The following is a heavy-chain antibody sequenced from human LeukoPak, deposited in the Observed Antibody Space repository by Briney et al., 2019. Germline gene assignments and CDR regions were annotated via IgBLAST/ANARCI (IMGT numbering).Heavy chain of an antibody. CDR2: IIPIFGTA. J-gene: IGHJ4*02. CDR1: GGTFSSYA. Sequence: ASVKVSCKASGGTFSSYAISWVRQAPGQGLEWMGGIIPIFGTANYAQKFQGRVTITAGKSTSTAYMELSSLRSEDTAVYYCARSPGYSYGYYYWGQGTLVTVSS. CDR3: ARSPGYSYGYYY. V-gene: IGHV1-69*06. D-gene: IGHD5-18*01.